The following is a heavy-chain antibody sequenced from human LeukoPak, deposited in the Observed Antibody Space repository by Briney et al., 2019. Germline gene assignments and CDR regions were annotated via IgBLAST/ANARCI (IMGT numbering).Heavy chain of an antibody. Sequence: SETLSLTCTVSGGSISSSSYYWGWIRQPPGKGLEWIGSIYYSGSTYYNPSLKSRVTISVDTSKNQFSLKLSSVTAADTAVYYCARVGGHYYYMDVWGKGTTVTVSS. J-gene: IGHJ6*03. CDR2: IYYSGST. CDR3: ARVGGHYYYMDV. CDR1: GGSISSSSYY. D-gene: IGHD3-16*01. V-gene: IGHV4-39*07.